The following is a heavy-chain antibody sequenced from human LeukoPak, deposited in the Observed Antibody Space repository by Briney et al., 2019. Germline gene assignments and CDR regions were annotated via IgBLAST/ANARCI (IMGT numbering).Heavy chain of an antibody. V-gene: IGHV3-30*04. CDR1: GFTFGSYA. D-gene: IGHD2-2*01. CDR3: AREYCSSTSCYLFYYYYYGMDV. CDR2: ISYDGSNK. J-gene: IGHJ6*04. Sequence: PGGSLRLSCAASGFTFGSYAMHWVRQAPGKGLEWVAVISYDGSNKYYADSVKGRFTISRDNSKNTLYLQMNSLRAEDTAVYYCAREYCSSTSCYLFYYYYYGMDVWGKGTTVTVSS.